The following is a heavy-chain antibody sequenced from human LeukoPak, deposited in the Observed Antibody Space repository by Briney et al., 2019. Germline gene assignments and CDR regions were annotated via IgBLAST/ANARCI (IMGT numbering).Heavy chain of an antibody. CDR2: INPNSGGT. D-gene: IGHD3-22*01. CDR3: ARSYYDSSGYYSDYYYYMDV. J-gene: IGHJ6*03. CDR1: GYTFTGYY. Sequence: ASVKVSCKASGYTFTGYYMHWVRQAPGQGLEWMGWINPNSGGTNYAQKLKGRVTMTTDTSTGTAYMELRSLRSDDTAVYYCARSYYDSSGYYSDYYYYMDVWGKGTTVTVSS. V-gene: IGHV1-2*02.